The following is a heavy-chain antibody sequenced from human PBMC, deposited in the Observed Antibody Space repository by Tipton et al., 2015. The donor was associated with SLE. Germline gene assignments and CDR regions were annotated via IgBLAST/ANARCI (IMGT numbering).Heavy chain of an antibody. Sequence: SSSSHWMSWVRQAPGKGLEWVANINKDGSDKNFLDSVRGRFTISRDNSKNSLDLQMNSLRAEDTAVYYCARHITISGVVFMGAFDNWGQGTMVTVSS. D-gene: IGHD3-3*01. J-gene: IGHJ3*02. CDR3: ARHITISGVVFMGAFDN. CDR1: SSSSHW. CDR2: INKDGSDK. V-gene: IGHV3-7*01.